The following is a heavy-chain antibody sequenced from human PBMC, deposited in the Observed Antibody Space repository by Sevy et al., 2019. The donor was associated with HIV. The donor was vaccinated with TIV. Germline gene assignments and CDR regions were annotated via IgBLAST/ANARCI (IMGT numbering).Heavy chain of an antibody. CDR1: GFTFSTYA. J-gene: IGHJ4*02. CDR3: ANVEDYSFPLDF. V-gene: IGHV3-23*01. Sequence: GGSLRLSCAASGFTFSTYAMNWVRQAPGKGLEWVSSISNNGATTYYTDSVKDRFTISRDNSKNMVYLQMNSLRTEDTAVCYCANVEDYSFPLDFWGQGTLVTVSS. D-gene: IGHD2-15*01. CDR2: ISNNGATT.